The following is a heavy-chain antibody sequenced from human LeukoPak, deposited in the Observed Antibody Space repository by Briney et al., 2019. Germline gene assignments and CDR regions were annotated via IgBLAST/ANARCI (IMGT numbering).Heavy chain of an antibody. CDR3: ARDRYRVTTQGFAY. J-gene: IGHJ4*02. CDR1: GVTFSGDI. CDR2: ICSSSRYI. V-gene: IGHV3-21*01. D-gene: IGHD5-12*01. Sequence: GGSLRLSCAASGVTFSGDIMNWVPAAPGEGLGWVSSICSSSRYIYYAESVKGRFTLSRDKAQKSLCLQMNILRAEDTALYYCARDRYRVTTQGFAYWGQGTLVTVSS.